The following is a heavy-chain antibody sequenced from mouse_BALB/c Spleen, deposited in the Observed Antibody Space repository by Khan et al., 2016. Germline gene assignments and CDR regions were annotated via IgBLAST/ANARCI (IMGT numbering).Heavy chain of an antibody. Sequence: QIQLVQSGPELKKPGETVKISCKASGYTFTNFGINWVRQAPGKGLEWMDWINTNTGETTYADDFKGRFAFSLETSASTAHLQINNLKNEYTATCFCATGITTVIVTRRECWGQGTTLTVSS. J-gene: IGHJ2*01. CDR1: GYTFTNFG. V-gene: IGHV9-3-1*01. CDR2: INTNTGET. D-gene: IGHD1-1*01. CDR3: ATGITTVIVTRREC.